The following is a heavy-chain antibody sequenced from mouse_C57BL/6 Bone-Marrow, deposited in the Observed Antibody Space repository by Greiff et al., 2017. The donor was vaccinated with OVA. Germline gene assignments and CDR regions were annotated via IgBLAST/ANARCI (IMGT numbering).Heavy chain of an antibody. CDR3: AREGYGSSYGGDFDY. D-gene: IGHD1-1*01. CDR2: ISYDGSN. Sequence: EVQLQQSGPGLVKPSQSLSLTCSVTGYSITSGYYWNWIRQFPGNKLEWMGYISYDGSNNYNPSLKNRISITRDTSKNQFFLKLNSVTTEDTATYYCAREGYGSSYGGDFDYWGQGTTLTVSS. J-gene: IGHJ2*01. CDR1: GYSITSGYY. V-gene: IGHV3-6*01.